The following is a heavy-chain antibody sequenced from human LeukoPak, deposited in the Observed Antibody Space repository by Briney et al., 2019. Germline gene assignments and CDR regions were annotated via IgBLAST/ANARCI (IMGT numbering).Heavy chain of an antibody. Sequence: PGGSLRLSCAASGFTFSSYWMTWVRQAPGKGLEWVANIKQDGSERYYADSVKGRFTISSDNAKNSLYLEMNSLRVEDTAVYYCARGGYSYGNFDYWGQGTLVTVSS. D-gene: IGHD5-18*01. V-gene: IGHV3-7*03. J-gene: IGHJ4*02. CDR1: GFTFSSYW. CDR2: IKQDGSER. CDR3: ARGGYSYGNFDY.